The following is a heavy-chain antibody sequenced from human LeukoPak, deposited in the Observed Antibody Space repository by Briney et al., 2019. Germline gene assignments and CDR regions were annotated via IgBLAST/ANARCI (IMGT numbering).Heavy chain of an antibody. CDR1: GASINSGDYY. J-gene: IGHJ4*02. Sequence: SSQTLSLTCTVSGASINSGDYYWSWIRQPPGKGLEWIGYIYHSGSTYYNPSLKSRVTISVDKSKNQFSLKLSSVTAADTAVYYCAKGSDYYDSSAYSYNWGQGTLVTVSS. CDR2: IYHSGST. D-gene: IGHD3-22*01. V-gene: IGHV4-30-4*01. CDR3: AKGSDYYDSSAYSYN.